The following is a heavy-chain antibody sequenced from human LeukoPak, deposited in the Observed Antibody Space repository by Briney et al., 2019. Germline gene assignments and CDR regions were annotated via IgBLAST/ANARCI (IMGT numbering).Heavy chain of an antibody. CDR1: GYTFTTHG. V-gene: IGHV1-18*01. D-gene: IGHD6-19*01. CDR3: ARDGGQQWLTNYYSYGMDV. CDR2: IKTYNGDT. J-gene: IGHJ6*02. Sequence: ASVKVSCRASGYTFTTHGINWVRQAPGQGLEWMGWIKTYNGDTNSAQNFQDRIIMTTDTSTGTAYMELRSLRSDDTAVYYCARDGGQQWLTNYYSYGMDVSGQGTTVTVSS.